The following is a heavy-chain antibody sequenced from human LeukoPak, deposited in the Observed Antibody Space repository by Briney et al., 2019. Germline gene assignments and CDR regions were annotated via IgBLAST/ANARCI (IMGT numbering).Heavy chain of an antibody. Sequence: GASVKVSCKVSGSTFTNHGISWAREAPGQGLEWMGWISTYNGHTNYAQKFQGRVTMTTDTSTSTVYMEVRSLRSDDTAVYYCAREYYGSGSRKKIYYMDVWGKGTTVTISS. CDR2: ISTYNGHT. V-gene: IGHV1-18*01. CDR3: AREYYGSGSRKKIYYMDV. D-gene: IGHD3-10*01. CDR1: GSTFTNHG. J-gene: IGHJ6*03.